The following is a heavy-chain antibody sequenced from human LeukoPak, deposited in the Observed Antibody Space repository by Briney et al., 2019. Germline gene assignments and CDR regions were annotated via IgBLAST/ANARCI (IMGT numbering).Heavy chain of an antibody. CDR2: IIPIFGTA. Sequence: SVKVSCKASGGTFSSYAISWVRQAPGQGLEWMGGIIPIFGTANYAQKFQGRVTITTDESTSTAYMELSSLRSEDTAVYYCARAIGKQPYYYYYYLDVWGKGTTVTVSS. CDR3: ARAIGKQPYYYYYYLDV. CDR1: GGTFSSYA. J-gene: IGHJ6*03. D-gene: IGHD5-18*01. V-gene: IGHV1-69*05.